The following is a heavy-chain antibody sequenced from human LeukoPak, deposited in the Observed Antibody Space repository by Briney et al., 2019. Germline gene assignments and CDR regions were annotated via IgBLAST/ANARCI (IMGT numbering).Heavy chain of an antibody. CDR1: GYTFSNFG. CDR3: ARGGDGSHRRYYYDSSGQHY. V-gene: IGHV1-18*01. CDR2: ISAYNGNT. Sequence: ASVKVSCKASGYTFSNFGISWVRQAPGQGLEWMGWISAYNGNTKYAQKFQGRVTMTTGTSTSTAYMELRSLRSGDTAVYFCARGGDGSHRRYYYDSSGQHYWGQGTLVTVSS. J-gene: IGHJ4*02. D-gene: IGHD3-22*01.